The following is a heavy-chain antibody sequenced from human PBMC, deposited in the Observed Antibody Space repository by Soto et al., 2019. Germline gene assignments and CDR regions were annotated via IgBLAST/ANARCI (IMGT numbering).Heavy chain of an antibody. CDR2: IKSKPDGGTT. Sequence: EVQLVESGGGLVKPGGSLRLSCAASGFSFSNAWMSWVRQAPGKGLEWVGRIKSKPDGGTTDFAAPVKGRFTISRDDSKNTLYLQMNSLKTEDTAVYYCTTEHYYGSGSYWHLGYWGQRTLVTVSS. CDR3: TTEHYYGSGSYWHLGY. CDR1: GFSFSNAW. D-gene: IGHD3-10*01. J-gene: IGHJ4*02. V-gene: IGHV3-15*01.